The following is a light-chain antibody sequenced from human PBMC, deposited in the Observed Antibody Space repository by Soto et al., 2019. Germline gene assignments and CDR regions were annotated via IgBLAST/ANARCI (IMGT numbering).Light chain of an antibody. CDR2: SVT. J-gene: IGLJ1*01. V-gene: IGLV2-11*01. CDR3: CSYAGSHINYV. CDR1: SSDVGGYNA. Sequence: QSALTQPRSVSGSPGQSVTISCSGTSSDVGGYNAVAWYQQKPGEAPKLLIYSVTNRPSGVPDRFSGSKSGNTASLTISGLQGEDEADYYWCSYAGSHINYVFGGGTKVTVL.